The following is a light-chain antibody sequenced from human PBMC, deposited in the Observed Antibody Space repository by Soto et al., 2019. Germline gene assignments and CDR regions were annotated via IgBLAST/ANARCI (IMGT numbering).Light chain of an antibody. CDR2: EVT. CDR3: SSYTTSTSYV. CDR1: SSDVGGYDF. V-gene: IGLV2-14*01. J-gene: IGLJ1*01. Sequence: QSALTQPASVSGSPEQSITISCTGTSSDVGGYDFVSWYQHHPGKAPKLIISEVTIRASGVSNRFSGSKSANTASLTISGLQAEDEADYFCSSYTTSTSYVFGTGTKLTVL.